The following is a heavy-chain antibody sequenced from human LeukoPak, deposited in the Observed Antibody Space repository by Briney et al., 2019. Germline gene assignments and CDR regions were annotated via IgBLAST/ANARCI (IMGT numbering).Heavy chain of an antibody. D-gene: IGHD6-13*01. Sequence: PGRSLRLSCAASGFTYSRYGMHWVRQAPGKGLEWVAIIWYDGSNKYYADSVKGRFTISRDNSKNTLDLQMNSLRAEDTAVYYCARGGSPPPEYWGQGTLVTVSS. CDR2: IWYDGSNK. V-gene: IGHV3-33*01. CDR1: GFTYSRYG. J-gene: IGHJ4*02. CDR3: ARGGSPPPEY.